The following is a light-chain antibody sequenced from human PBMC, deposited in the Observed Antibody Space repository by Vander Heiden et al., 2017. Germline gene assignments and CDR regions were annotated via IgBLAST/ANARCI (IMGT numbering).Light chain of an antibody. CDR3: QTWGTGILV. CDR2: VNSDGSH. CDR1: SGHSSYA. V-gene: IGLV4-69*01. J-gene: IGLJ2*01. Sequence: QLLLTQSPPASAPLGASVKLTCTLSSGHSSYAIAWHQQQPEKGPRYLMKVNSDGSHNKGDGIPDRFLGSSSGAERYLTISSLQSEDEADYYCQTWGTGILVFGGGTKLTVL.